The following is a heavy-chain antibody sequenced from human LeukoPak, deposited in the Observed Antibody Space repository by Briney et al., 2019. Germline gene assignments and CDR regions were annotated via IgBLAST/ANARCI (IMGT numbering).Heavy chain of an antibody. V-gene: IGHV3-53*01. J-gene: IGHJ5*02. CDR2: IYSGGST. Sequence: GSLRLSCAASGFTVSSNYMSWVRQAPGKGLEWVSVIYSGGSTYYADSVKGRFTISRDNSKNTLYLQMNSLRAEDTAVYYCARGMTTVTDNWFDPWGQGTLVTVSS. D-gene: IGHD4-11*01. CDR3: ARGMTTVTDNWFDP. CDR1: GFTVSSNY.